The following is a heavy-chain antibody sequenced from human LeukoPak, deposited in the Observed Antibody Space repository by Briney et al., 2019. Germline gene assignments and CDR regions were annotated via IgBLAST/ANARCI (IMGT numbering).Heavy chain of an antibody. CDR3: ARAGSSGWYEGAFDY. V-gene: IGHV3-64*01. J-gene: IGHJ4*02. Sequence: PGGSLRLPCAASGFTFSSYAMHWVRQAPGKGLEYVSAISSNGGSTYYANSVKGRFTISRDNSKNTLYLQMGSLRAEDMAVYYCARAGSSGWYEGAFDYWGQGTLVTVSS. D-gene: IGHD6-19*01. CDR1: GFTFSSYA. CDR2: ISSNGGST.